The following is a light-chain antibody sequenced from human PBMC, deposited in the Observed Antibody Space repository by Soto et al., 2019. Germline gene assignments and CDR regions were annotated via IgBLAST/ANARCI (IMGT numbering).Light chain of an antibody. Sequence: QSALTQPASVSGSPGHSITISCTGTGSDIGSCKYVSWYQQHPGKAPKLIIFEVNNRPSGVSDRFSGSKSGNTASLIISGLQAEDEADYYCASYTSISSLGVFGTGTKLTVL. V-gene: IGLV2-14*03. CDR2: EVN. CDR3: ASYTSISSLGV. CDR1: GSDIGSCKY. J-gene: IGLJ1*01.